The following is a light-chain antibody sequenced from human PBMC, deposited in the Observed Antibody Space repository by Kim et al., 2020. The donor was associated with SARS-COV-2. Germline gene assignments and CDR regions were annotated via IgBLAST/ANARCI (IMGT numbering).Light chain of an antibody. Sequence: SVSPGESATLSCRASQSVSTNLAWYRQKPGQAPRFLISGASTRATGIPARFNVSGSGTEFTLTISSLQSEDFAVYYCQQSNNWPRTFGQGTKLEI. CDR1: QSVSTN. CDR2: GAS. J-gene: IGKJ2*01. CDR3: QQSNNWPRT. V-gene: IGKV3-15*01.